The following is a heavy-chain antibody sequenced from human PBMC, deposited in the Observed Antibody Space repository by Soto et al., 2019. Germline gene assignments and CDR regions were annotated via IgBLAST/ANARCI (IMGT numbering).Heavy chain of an antibody. V-gene: IGHV1-69*01. CDR2: IIPIFGTA. Sequence: QVQLVQSGAEVKKPGSSVKVSCKASGGTFSSYAISWVRQAPGQGLEWMGGIIPIFGTANYAQKFQGRVTITADESTSTAYMELSSLRSEHTAVYYCARDEVGDSGSYYRLARFDYWGQGTLVTVSS. CDR1: GGTFSSYA. J-gene: IGHJ4*02. CDR3: ARDEVGDSGSYYRLARFDY. D-gene: IGHD1-26*01.